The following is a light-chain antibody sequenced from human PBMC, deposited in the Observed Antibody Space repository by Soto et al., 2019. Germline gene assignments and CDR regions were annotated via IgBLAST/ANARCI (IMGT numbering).Light chain of an antibody. CDR1: QTINNW. V-gene: IGKV1-5*03. CDR2: KAS. Sequence: DIQMTQSPSTLSASVGDRVTITCRASQTINNWLAWYQQKPGKAPKPLIYKASTVESGVPSRFSGSGSGTEFTLTISCLQPDDFATYYCQHYNSYSEFTFGPGTKVDIK. J-gene: IGKJ3*01. CDR3: QHYNSYSEFT.